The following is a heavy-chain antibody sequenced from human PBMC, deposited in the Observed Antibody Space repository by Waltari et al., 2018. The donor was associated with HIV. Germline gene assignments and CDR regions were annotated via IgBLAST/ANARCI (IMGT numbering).Heavy chain of an antibody. CDR1: GYTFTSYT. J-gene: IGHJ1*01. D-gene: IGHD3-9*01. V-gene: IGHV7-4-1*01. CDR2: VHTKTGNR. CDR3: AREFRTLATSRFDV. Sequence: QVQLVQSESELRKPGTSVIISCKASGYTFTSYTINWVRQTPGQGREWMGWVHTKTGNRRFAHNVTRRFGFSVDTSVSTARLQVLDLQRDDAAVYFCAREFRTLATSRFDVWGQGTLLSVSS.